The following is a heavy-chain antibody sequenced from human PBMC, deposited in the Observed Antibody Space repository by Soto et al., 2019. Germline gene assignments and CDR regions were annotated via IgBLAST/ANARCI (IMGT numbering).Heavy chain of an antibody. V-gene: IGHV3-74*01. CDR3: ATLSAPSDY. CDR1: QFTFSGYW. CDR2: INTDGTIT. J-gene: IGHJ4*02. Sequence: GGSLRLSCTAPQFTFSGYWMHWVRRAPGKGLVWVSHINTDGTITTYADFVKGRFTISRDNAKNTLYLQLNSLAAEDTAVYYCATLSAPSDYWGLGTLVTVSS.